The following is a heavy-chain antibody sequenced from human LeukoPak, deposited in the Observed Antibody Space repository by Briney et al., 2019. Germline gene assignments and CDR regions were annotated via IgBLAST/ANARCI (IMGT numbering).Heavy chain of an antibody. CDR1: GFTFSSYA. D-gene: IGHD4-11*01. CDR3: AILNDYSNFGFDY. J-gene: IGHJ4*02. Sequence: PGGSLRLSCAASGFTFSSYAMHWVRQAPGKGLEWVAVISYDGSNKYYADSVKGRFTMSRDNSKNTLYLQMNSLRAEDTAVYYCAILNDYSNFGFDYWGQGTLVTVSS. V-gene: IGHV3-30-3*01. CDR2: ISYDGSNK.